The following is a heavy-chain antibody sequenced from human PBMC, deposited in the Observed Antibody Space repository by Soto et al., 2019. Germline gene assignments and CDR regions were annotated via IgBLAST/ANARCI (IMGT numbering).Heavy chain of an antibody. D-gene: IGHD2-15*01. CDR3: AKGRSGSCYSPLDY. CDR1: GFTFSSSA. Sequence: QVQLVESGGGVVQPGTSLRLSCAASGFTFSSSAMHWVRQAPGKGPEWVAVISYDGGSTYYTDSVNGRFTISRDTSRNTPYLQMNSLTTEDTALYYCAKGRSGSCYSPLDYWGKGTPVTVSS. V-gene: IGHV3-30*18. J-gene: IGHJ4*02. CDR2: ISYDGGST.